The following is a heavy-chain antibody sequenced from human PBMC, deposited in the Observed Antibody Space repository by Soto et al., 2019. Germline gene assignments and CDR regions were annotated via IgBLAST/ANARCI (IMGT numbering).Heavy chain of an antibody. D-gene: IGHD6-19*01. CDR2: TYYRSKRYN. V-gene: IGHV6-1*01. CDR1: GDSVSSNSAA. J-gene: IGHJ3*02. CDR3: ARGAGYSSGWYHAFDI. Sequence: SQTLSLTCAISGDSVSSNSAAWNWIRQSPSRGLEWLGRTYYRSKRYNDYAVSVKSRITINPDTSKNQFSLQLNSVTPEDTAVYYRARGAGYSSGWYHAFDIWGQGTMVTVSS.